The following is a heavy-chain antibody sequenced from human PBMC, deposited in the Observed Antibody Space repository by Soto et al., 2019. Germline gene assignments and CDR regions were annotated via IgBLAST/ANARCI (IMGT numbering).Heavy chain of an antibody. V-gene: IGHV3-23*01. CDR3: ATHSWDH. J-gene: IGHJ4*02. CDR2: ISGSGGDI. CDR1: GLTFSRAD. Sequence: EVQLSESGGGLVQPGGSLRLSCAASGLTFSRADLSWVRQAPGKGLEWVSAISGSGGDIHYADPVKSRFTVSRDNPKNTLFLQMSSLRVEDTAIYYCATHSWDHWGQGTLVTVSS.